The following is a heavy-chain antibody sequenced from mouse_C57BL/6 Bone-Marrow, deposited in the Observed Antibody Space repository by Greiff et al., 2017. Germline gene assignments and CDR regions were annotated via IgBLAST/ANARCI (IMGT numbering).Heavy chain of an antibody. CDR1: GYAFTNYL. CDR3: ARWRGFAY. J-gene: IGHJ3*01. CDR2: INPGSGGT. Sequence: QVQLQQSGAELVRPGTSVKVSCKASGYAFTNYLIEWVKQRPGQGLEWIGVINPGSGGTNYNEKFKGKATLTADKSSSTAYMQLSSLTSEDSAVYFCARWRGFAYWGQGTLVTVSA. V-gene: IGHV1-54*01.